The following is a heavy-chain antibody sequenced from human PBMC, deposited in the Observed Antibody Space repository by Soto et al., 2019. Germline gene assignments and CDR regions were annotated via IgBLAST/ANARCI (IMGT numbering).Heavy chain of an antibody. Sequence: GGSLRLSCTXSGFTFSDYAMTWVRQAPGKGLEWVSTISGGSSVTYYGDSVKGRFTISRDNAKKTLFLQLNRLSAEDTATYYCAKVLSKNYYYPFDFWGQGTQVTVSS. CDR1: GFTFSDYA. J-gene: IGHJ4*02. V-gene: IGHV3-23*01. CDR2: ISGGSSVT. CDR3: AKVLSKNYYYPFDF. D-gene: IGHD3-10*01.